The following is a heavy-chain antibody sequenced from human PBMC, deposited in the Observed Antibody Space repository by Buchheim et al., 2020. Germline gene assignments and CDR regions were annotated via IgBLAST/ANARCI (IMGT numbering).Heavy chain of an antibody. CDR3: ARDDGGWGRIQNDYFDY. J-gene: IGHJ4*02. Sequence: EVQLVESGGGLVQPGGSLRLSCAASGFTFSSYWMSWVRQAPGKGLEWVANIKQDGSEKYYVDSVKGRFTISRDNAKNSLYLQMNSLRDEDTAVYYCARDDGGWGRIQNDYFDYWGQGTL. D-gene: IGHD5-18*01. CDR2: IKQDGSEK. V-gene: IGHV3-7*01. CDR1: GFTFSSYW.